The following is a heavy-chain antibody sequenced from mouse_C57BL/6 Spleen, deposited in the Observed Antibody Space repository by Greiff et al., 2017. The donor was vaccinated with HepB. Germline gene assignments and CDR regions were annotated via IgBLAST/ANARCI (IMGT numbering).Heavy chain of an antibody. V-gene: IGHV5-6*01. CDR1: GFTFSSYG. Sequence: DVQLQESGGDLVKPGGSLKLSCAASGFTFSSYGMSWVRQTPDKRLEWVATISSGGSYTYYPDSVKGRFTISRDNAKNTLYLQMSSLKSEDTAMYYCARSETAQPRYFDYWGQGTTLTVSS. D-gene: IGHD3-2*02. J-gene: IGHJ2*01. CDR3: ARSETAQPRYFDY. CDR2: ISSGGSYT.